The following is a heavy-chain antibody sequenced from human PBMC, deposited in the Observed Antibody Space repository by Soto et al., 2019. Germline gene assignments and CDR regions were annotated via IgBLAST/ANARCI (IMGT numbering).Heavy chain of an antibody. J-gene: IGHJ4*02. CDR1: GFTFDDYA. Sequence: GGSLRLSCAVSGFTFDDYAMHWVRQAPGKGLEWVSGISWNNAYIGYADTVQGRFTISRDNAKNSLYLQMNSLSVEDTAFYYCARGNPRTYYYGSGNYRPSDYWGQGT. D-gene: IGHD3-10*01. CDR3: ARGNPRTYYYGSGNYRPSDY. CDR2: ISWNNAYI. V-gene: IGHV3-9*01.